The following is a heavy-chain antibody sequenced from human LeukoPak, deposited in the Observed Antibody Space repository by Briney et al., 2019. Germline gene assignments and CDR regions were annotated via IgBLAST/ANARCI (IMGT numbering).Heavy chain of an antibody. D-gene: IGHD3-10*01. CDR1: GYTFTAYY. CDR3: ARDYGMVL. CDR2: INPNSGGT. Sequence: APAKVSCKASGYTFTAYYMHWVRQAPGEGFEWMGWINPNSGGTKYAQMFQGRVTMTRDTSISTAYMELSRLRSDDTAVYYCARDYGMVLWGQGTLVTVSS. V-gene: IGHV1-2*02. J-gene: IGHJ4*02.